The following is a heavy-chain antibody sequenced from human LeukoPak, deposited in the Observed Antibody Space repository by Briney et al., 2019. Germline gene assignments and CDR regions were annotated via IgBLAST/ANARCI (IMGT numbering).Heavy chain of an antibody. Sequence: GGSLRLSCAASGFTVSSNYMNWVRQAPGKGLEWVSSISSSSSYIYYADSVKGRFTISRDNAKNSLYLQMNSLRAEDTAVYYCAREARKTIFGVVPSGAFDIWGQGTMVTVSS. CDR2: ISSSSSYI. V-gene: IGHV3-21*01. CDR1: GFTVSSNY. D-gene: IGHD3-3*01. J-gene: IGHJ3*02. CDR3: AREARKTIFGVVPSGAFDI.